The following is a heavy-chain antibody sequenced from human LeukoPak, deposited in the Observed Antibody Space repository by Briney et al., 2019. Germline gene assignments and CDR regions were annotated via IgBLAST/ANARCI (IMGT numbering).Heavy chain of an antibody. CDR3: ARGLIETQGLVIKSVLLWFGELSP. CDR1: GYTFTSYD. CDR2: MNPNSGNT. Sequence: ASVKVSCKASGYTFTSYDINWVRQATGQGLEWMGWMNPNSGNTGYAQKFQGRFTMTRNTSISTAYMELSSLRSEDTAAYYCARGLIETQGLVIKSVLLWFGELSPWGQGTLVSVFS. V-gene: IGHV1-8*01. D-gene: IGHD3-10*01. J-gene: IGHJ5*02.